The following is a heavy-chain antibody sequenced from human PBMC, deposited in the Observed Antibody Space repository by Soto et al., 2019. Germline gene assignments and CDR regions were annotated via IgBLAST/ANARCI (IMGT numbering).Heavy chain of an antibody. Sequence: GGSLRLSCAASGFTFSSYWMSWVRQAPGKGLEWVANIKQDGSEKYYVDSVKGRFTISRDNAKNSLYLQMNSLRAEDTAVYYCAREGYSYYYYYYGMAVWGQGTRVTVSS. V-gene: IGHV3-7*03. CDR2: IKQDGSEK. CDR1: GFTFSSYW. J-gene: IGHJ6*02. D-gene: IGHD5-18*01. CDR3: AREGYSYYYYYYGMAV.